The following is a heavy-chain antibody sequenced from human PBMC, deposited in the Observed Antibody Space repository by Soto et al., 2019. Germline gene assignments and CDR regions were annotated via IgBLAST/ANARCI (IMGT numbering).Heavy chain of an antibody. CDR2: VLGGGGST. V-gene: IGHV3-23*01. Sequence: SGGGLVPPGGSLRLSCAASGFTFSSYAMSWVRQTPGKGLEWVSGVLGGGGSTFYADSVKGRFTISRDNSKNTLYVQMNSLRAEDTAIYYCARKGPPRDAFDIWGQGTMVTVSS. CDR3: ARKGPPRDAFDI. CDR1: GFTFSSYA. J-gene: IGHJ3*02.